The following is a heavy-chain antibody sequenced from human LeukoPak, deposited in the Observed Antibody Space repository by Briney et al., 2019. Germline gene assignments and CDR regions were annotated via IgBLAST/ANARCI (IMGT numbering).Heavy chain of an antibody. CDR2: IYHSGST. CDR1: GVSISGSNW. V-gene: IGHV4-4*02. CDR3: ASDLYGSGNHFDY. D-gene: IGHD3-10*01. Sequence: SETLSLTCAVSGVSISGSNWWSWVRQPPGKGLEWIGEIYHSGSTNYNPSLKSRVTISVDKSKSQFSLKLSSVTAADTAVYYCASDLYGSGNHFDYWGQGTLVTVSS. J-gene: IGHJ4*02.